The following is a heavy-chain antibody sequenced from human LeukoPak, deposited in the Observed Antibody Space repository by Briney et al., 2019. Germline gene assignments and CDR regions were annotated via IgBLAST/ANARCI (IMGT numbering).Heavy chain of an antibody. D-gene: IGHD6-19*01. CDR1: GFTFSSYA. J-gene: IGHJ4*02. V-gene: IGHV3-23*01. CDR2: ISGSGGST. Sequence: GGSLRLSCAASGFTFSSYAMSWVRQAPGKGLEWVSAISGSGGSTYYADSVKGRFTISRDNSKGTVYLQMNSLRAEDTVVYYCAKAGSWSSGWPTSDYWGQGTLVTVSS. CDR3: AKAGSWSSGWPTSDY.